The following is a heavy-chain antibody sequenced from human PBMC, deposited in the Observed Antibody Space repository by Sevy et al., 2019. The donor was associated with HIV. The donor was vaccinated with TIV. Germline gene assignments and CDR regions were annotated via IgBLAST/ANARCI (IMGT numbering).Heavy chain of an antibody. CDR3: ARGRLAYTGWFDP. Sequence: GGSLRLSCAASGFTFSDYYMSWIRQAPGKGLEWVSYISSSCSTIYYEASVKGRFTISRDNAKNSLYLQMNSLRAEDTAVYYCARGRLAYTGWFDPWGQGTLVTVSS. J-gene: IGHJ5*02. V-gene: IGHV3-11*01. D-gene: IGHD2-2*02. CDR2: ISSSCSTI. CDR1: GFTFSDYY.